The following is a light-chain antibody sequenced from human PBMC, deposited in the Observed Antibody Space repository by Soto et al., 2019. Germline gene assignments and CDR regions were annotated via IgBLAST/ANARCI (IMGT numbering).Light chain of an antibody. CDR2: DVT. V-gene: IGLV2-14*03. CDR3: SSYTTSNTRQIV. Sequence: QPASVSGSPGQSITISCTGTSSAVGGYNYVSWYQHHPGKAPKLIIYDVTNRPSGVSNPFSGSKSGNTASLTISGLQPEDEADYYCSSYTTSNTRQIVFGTGTKVTVL. CDR1: SSAVGGYNY. J-gene: IGLJ1*01.